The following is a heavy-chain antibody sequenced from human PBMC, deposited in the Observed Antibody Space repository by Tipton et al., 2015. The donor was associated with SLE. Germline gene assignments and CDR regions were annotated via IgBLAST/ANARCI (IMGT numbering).Heavy chain of an antibody. CDR3: ARSPPRPLGYYYYYYYMDV. V-gene: IGHV4-59*01. D-gene: IGHD7-27*01. J-gene: IGHJ6*03. CDR2: IYYSGST. Sequence: TLSLTCTVSGGSISSYYWSWIRQPPGKGLEWIGYIYYSGSTNYNPSLKSRVTISVDTYKNQLSLKLSPVTAADTAVYYCARSPPRPLGYYYYYYYMDVWGKGTTVTVSS. CDR1: GGSISSYY.